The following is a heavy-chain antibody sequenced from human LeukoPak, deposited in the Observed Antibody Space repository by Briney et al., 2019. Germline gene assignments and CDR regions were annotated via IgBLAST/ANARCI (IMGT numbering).Heavy chain of an antibody. CDR1: GYSISSGYY. CDR3: ARENTAMVLNFGYYYYMDV. Sequence: SETLSLTCTVSGYSISSGYYWGWIRQPPGKGLEWIGSIYHSGSTYYNPSLKSRVTISVDTSKNQFSLKLSSVTAADTAVYYCARENTAMVLNFGYYYYMDVWGKGTTVTVSS. V-gene: IGHV4-38-2*02. J-gene: IGHJ6*03. CDR2: IYHSGST. D-gene: IGHD5-18*01.